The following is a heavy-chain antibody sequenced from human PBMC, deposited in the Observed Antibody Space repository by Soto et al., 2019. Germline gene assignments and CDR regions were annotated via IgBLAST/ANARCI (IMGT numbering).Heavy chain of an antibody. CDR2: ISYDGSNK. CDR3: AKDQGQWELLSMHYYYGMDV. V-gene: IGHV3-30*18. J-gene: IGHJ6*02. D-gene: IGHD1-26*01. Sequence: VGSLRLSCAASGFTFSSYGMHWVRQAPGKGLEWVAVISYDGSNKYYADSVKGRFTISRDNSKNTLYLQMNSLRAEDTAVYYCAKDQGQWELLSMHYYYGMDVWGQGTTVTVSS. CDR1: GFTFSSYG.